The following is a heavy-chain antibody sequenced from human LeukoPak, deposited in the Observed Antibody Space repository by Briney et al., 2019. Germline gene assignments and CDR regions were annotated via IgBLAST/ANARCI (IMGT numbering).Heavy chain of an antibody. Sequence: ASVKVSCKASGYTFTSYYIHWVRQAPGQGLEWMGKINPSGGDTVYAQKFQARVTMTTDTSTSTAYMELRRLRSDDTAVYYCARDLERLRLWYFDLWGRGTLATVSS. CDR2: INPSGGDT. D-gene: IGHD2-21*01. CDR1: GYTFTSYY. CDR3: ARDLERLRLWYFDL. V-gene: IGHV1-46*01. J-gene: IGHJ2*01.